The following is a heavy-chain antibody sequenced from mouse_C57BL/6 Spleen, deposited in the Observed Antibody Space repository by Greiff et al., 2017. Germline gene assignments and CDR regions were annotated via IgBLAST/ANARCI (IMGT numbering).Heavy chain of an antibody. J-gene: IGHJ1*03. V-gene: IGHV6-3*01. CDR1: GFTFGNYW. D-gene: IGHD2-5*01. CDR3: TYYSNYPRYFDV. CDR2: IRLKSDNYAT. Sequence: EVKLVESGGGLVQPGGSMKLSCVSSGFTFGNYWMNWVRQSPEKGLEWVAQIRLKSDNYATHYAESVKGRFTISRDDSKSSVYLQMNNLRAEDTGIYYCTYYSNYPRYFDVWGTGTTVTVSS.